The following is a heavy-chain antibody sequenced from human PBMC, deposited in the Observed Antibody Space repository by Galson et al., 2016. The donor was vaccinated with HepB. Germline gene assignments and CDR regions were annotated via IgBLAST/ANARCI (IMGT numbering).Heavy chain of an antibody. Sequence: SLRLSCAASGFTFSRYVMHWVRQAPGKGLEWVAVISYDGSNEYYEDSVKGRFTISRDNSKNTLFLQIHSLRPEDTAVYYCSRDMGGWDLLNVFDYWGQGTLVTVSS. CDR3: SRDMGGWDLLNVFDY. J-gene: IGHJ4*02. V-gene: IGHV3-30-3*01. CDR2: ISYDGSNE. D-gene: IGHD1-26*01. CDR1: GFTFSRYV.